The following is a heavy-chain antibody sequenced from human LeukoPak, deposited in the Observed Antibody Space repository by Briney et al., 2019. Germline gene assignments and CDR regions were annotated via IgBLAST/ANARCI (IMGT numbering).Heavy chain of an antibody. V-gene: IGHV4-4*07. CDR2: IYTSGST. Sequence: PSETLSLTCTVSGGSISSYYWSWIRQPAGKGLEWIGRIYTSGSTNYNPSLKSRVTMSVDTSKNQFSLKLSSVTAADTAVYYCARETETRSYYYDSSGYLYYFDYWGQGTLVTVSS. D-gene: IGHD3-22*01. CDR3: ARETETRSYYYDSSGYLYYFDY. CDR1: GGSISSYY. J-gene: IGHJ4*02.